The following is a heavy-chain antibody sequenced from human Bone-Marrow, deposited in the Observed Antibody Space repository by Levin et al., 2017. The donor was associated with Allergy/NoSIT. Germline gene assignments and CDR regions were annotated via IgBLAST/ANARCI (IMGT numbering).Heavy chain of an antibody. CDR1: GYTLTELP. CDR2: FEPEEGGT. Sequence: GESLKISCKVSGYTLTELPMHWVRQAPGERLEWMGGFEPEEGGTIYAQKFQGRVTMTDDTSTDTAYMELSSLRFEDMAVYYCATWTAVAGTYPWALDVWGQGTMVTVSS. D-gene: IGHD2-15*01. V-gene: IGHV1-24*01. J-gene: IGHJ3*01. CDR3: ATWTAVAGTYPWALDV.